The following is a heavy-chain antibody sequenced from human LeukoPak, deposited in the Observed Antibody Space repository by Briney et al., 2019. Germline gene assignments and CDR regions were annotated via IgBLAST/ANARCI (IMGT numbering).Heavy chain of an antibody. CDR1: GGSISSSNW. J-gene: IGHJ4*02. Sequence: SETLSLTCAVSGGSISSSNWRSWVRQPPGKGLEWIGEIYHSGSTNYNPSLKSRVTISVDKSKNQFSLKLSPVTAADTAVYYCARGSERSIAAAGTFDYWGQGTLVTVSS. D-gene: IGHD6-13*01. CDR3: ARGSERSIAAAGTFDY. V-gene: IGHV4-4*02. CDR2: IYHSGST.